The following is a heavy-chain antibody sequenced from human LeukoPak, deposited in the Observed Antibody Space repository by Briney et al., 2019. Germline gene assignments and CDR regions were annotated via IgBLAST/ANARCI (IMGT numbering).Heavy chain of an antibody. CDR1: GGSISSSSYY. V-gene: IGHV4-39*07. CDR3: ARAVVGDSIDY. D-gene: IGHD4-17*01. Sequence: SETLSLTCTVSGGSISSSSYYWGWIRQPPGKGLEWIGSIYYSGSTYYNPSLKSRVTISVDTSKNQFSLKLSSVTAADTAVYYCARAVVGDSIDYWGQGTLVTVSS. J-gene: IGHJ4*02. CDR2: IYYSGST.